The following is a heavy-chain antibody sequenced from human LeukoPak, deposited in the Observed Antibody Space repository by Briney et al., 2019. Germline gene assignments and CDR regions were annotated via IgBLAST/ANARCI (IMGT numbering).Heavy chain of an antibody. CDR3: AREKVGATGEFDY. V-gene: IGHV1-69*13. J-gene: IGHJ4*02. CDR1: GGTFSSYA. D-gene: IGHD1-26*01. Sequence: SVKVSCKASGGTFSSYAISWVRQAPGQGLEWMGGIIPIFGTANYAQKFQGRVTITADESTSTAYMELSSLRSENTAVYYCAREKVGATGEFDYWGQGTLVTVSS. CDR2: IIPIFGTA.